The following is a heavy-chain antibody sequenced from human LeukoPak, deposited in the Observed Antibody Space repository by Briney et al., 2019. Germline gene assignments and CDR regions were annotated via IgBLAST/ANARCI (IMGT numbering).Heavy chain of an antibody. D-gene: IGHD1-1*01. Sequence: GGSLRLSCAASGFTLSSHGMHWVRQAPGKGLEWVAVISYDGSNKYYADSVKGRFTISRDNSKNTLYLQMNSLRSEDTAVYYCATYKNQPHTLFFDFWGQGALVTVSA. CDR2: ISYDGSNK. CDR3: ATYKNQPHTLFFDF. V-gene: IGHV3-30*03. CDR1: GFTLSSHG. J-gene: IGHJ4*02.